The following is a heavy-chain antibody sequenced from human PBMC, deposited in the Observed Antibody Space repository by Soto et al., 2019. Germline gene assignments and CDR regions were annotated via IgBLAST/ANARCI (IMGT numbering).Heavy chain of an antibody. V-gene: IGHV3-33*01. D-gene: IGHD6-13*01. CDR2: IWYDGSNK. Sequence: QVQLVESGGGVVQPGRSLRLSCAAYGFAFSSYGMHWFRQAPGKGLEWVAVIWYDGSNKYYADSVKGRFTISRDNSKNTLYLQMNSLRAEDTAVYYCAREKQLVRYYYYGMDVWGQGTTVTVSS. CDR1: GFAFSSYG. J-gene: IGHJ6*02. CDR3: AREKQLVRYYYYGMDV.